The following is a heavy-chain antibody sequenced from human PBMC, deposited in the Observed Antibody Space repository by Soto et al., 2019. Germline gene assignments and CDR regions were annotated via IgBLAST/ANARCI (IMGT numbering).Heavy chain of an antibody. CDR1: GFSFTSSS. J-gene: IGHJ4*02. CDR3: ARSAPFDIYAITPVEF. Sequence: ASVKVSCKASGFSFTSSSVQWVRQARGQRLEWIGWIVVGTGHTNYAQKFQERVTISTDMSTNTAYMEVNSLRFDDTAVYYCARSAPFDIYAITPVEFWGQGTLVTVSS. V-gene: IGHV1-58*01. CDR2: IVVGTGHT. D-gene: IGHD3-9*01.